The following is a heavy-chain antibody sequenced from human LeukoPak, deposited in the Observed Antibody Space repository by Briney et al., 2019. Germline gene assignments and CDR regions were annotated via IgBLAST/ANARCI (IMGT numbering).Heavy chain of an antibody. D-gene: IGHD3-10*01. V-gene: IGHV3-30*02. Sequence: RGSLRLSRAASEFTFSKHAMHWVRQAPGKVLEWVTFIRYDGSTQYYIDSVKGRFTISRDNAKNTMYLQMNSLRTEDTAIYYCAKDLEYSGSGTPGAFDYWGQGTLVTVSA. CDR3: AKDLEYSGSGTPGAFDY. J-gene: IGHJ4*02. CDR2: IRYDGSTQ. CDR1: EFTFSKHA.